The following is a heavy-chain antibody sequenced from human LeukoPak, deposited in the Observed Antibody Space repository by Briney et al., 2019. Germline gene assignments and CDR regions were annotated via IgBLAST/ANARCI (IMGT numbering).Heavy chain of an antibody. CDR1: GFTFSSYA. CDR2: ISYDGSNK. CDR3: AREWGGDPSPHVYYYYGMDV. V-gene: IGHV3-30*04. D-gene: IGHD2-21*02. J-gene: IGHJ6*02. Sequence: QPGRSLRLSCAASGFTFSSYAMHWVRQAPGKGLEWVAVISYDGSNKYYADSVKGRFTISRDNSKNTLYLQMNSLRAEDTAVYYCAREWGGDPSPHVYYYYGMDVWGQGTTVTVSS.